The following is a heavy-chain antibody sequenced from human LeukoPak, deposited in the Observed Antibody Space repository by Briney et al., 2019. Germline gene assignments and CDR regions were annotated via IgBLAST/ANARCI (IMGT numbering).Heavy chain of an antibody. Sequence: GGSLRLSCAASGFTFSTYAISWVRQAPGQGLEWVSAISGSGGSTYYADTVKGRFTISRNNSKNTLYLQMNSLRAEDTAVYQCAKGRYYHDNSDAFEIWGQGTMVTVSS. CDR2: ISGSGGST. D-gene: IGHD3-22*01. CDR3: AKGRYYHDNSDAFEI. V-gene: IGHV3-23*01. CDR1: GFTFSTYA. J-gene: IGHJ3*02.